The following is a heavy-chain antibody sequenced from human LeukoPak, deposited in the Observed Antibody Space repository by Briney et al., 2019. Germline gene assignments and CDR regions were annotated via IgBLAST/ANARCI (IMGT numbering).Heavy chain of an antibody. V-gene: IGHV4-34*01. CDR2: INHSGST. CDR1: GGSFSGYY. Sequence: SETLSLTCAVYGGSFSGYYWSWIRQPPGKGLEWIGEINHSGSTNYNPSLKSRVTISVDTSKNQFSLKLSSVTAADTAVYYCARGLFQLSYSSSWFNDYWGQGTLVTVSS. D-gene: IGHD6-13*01. J-gene: IGHJ4*02. CDR3: ARGLFQLSYSSSWFNDY.